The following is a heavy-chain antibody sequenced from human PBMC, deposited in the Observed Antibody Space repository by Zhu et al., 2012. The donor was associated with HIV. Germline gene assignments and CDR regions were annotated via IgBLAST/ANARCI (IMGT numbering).Heavy chain of an antibody. J-gene: IGHJ3*01. D-gene: IGHD3-22*01. CDR3: ARGGYYYDSLGAFDL. Sequence: QVQLQESGPGSVKPSKTLSLTCSISGYSMRSGYYWGWIRQPPGKDLEWIGSIYHSGTTYYNPSLKSRVTILVDMSEKEFSLKLTSVTAADTAVYYCARGGYYYDSLGAFDLWGQGITVTVSS. CDR2: IYHSGTT. V-gene: IGHV4-38-2*02. CDR1: GYSMRSGYY.